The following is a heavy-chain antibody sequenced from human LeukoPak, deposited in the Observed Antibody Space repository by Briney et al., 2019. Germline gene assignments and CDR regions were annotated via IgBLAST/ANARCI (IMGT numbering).Heavy chain of an antibody. D-gene: IGHD3-3*01. CDR1: GFTFSSYS. V-gene: IGHV3-21*01. CDR3: ARDPRDVLRFLEWLSPGAFDI. J-gene: IGHJ3*02. CDR2: ISSSSSYI. Sequence: SGGSLRLSCAASGFTFSSYSMNWVRQAPGKGLEWVSSISSSSSYIYYADSVKGRFTISRDNAKNSLYLQMNSLRAEDTAVYYCARDPRDVLRFLEWLSPGAFDIWGQGTMVTVSS.